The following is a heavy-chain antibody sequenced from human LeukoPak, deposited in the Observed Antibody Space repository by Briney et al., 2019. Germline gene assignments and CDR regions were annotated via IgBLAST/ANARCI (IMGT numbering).Heavy chain of an antibody. Sequence: GGSLSLSCAASGFPFSSHAMNWGRQAPGQGLEWVSVISGSGRNTYYADSVKGRFTISRDNSKNTLYLEMNSLRAEDTAVYYCAKSRSTWYDNYPFDYWGQGTLVTVSS. D-gene: IGHD6-13*01. CDR1: GFPFSSHA. CDR2: ISGSGRNT. V-gene: IGHV3-23*01. J-gene: IGHJ4*02. CDR3: AKSRSTWYDNYPFDY.